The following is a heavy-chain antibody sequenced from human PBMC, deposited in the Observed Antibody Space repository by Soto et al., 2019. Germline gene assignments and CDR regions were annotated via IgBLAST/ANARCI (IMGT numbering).Heavy chain of an antibody. Sequence: EVQLVESGGGLVKPGGSLRLSCAASGFTFSSYSMNWVRQAPGKGLGWVSSISSSSSYIYYADSVKGRFTISRDNAKNSLYLQMNSLRAEDTAVYYCARRTYYYGSGSYYNPYYYYGMDVWGQGTTVTVSS. D-gene: IGHD3-10*01. CDR2: ISSSSSYI. V-gene: IGHV3-21*01. CDR1: GFTFSSYS. J-gene: IGHJ6*02. CDR3: ARRTYYYGSGSYYNPYYYYGMDV.